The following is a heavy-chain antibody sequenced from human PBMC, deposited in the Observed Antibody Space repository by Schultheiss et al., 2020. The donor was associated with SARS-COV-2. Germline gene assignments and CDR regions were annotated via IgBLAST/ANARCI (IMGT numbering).Heavy chain of an antibody. Sequence: GGSLRLSCKGSGFTFDEYAMTWVRQAPGKGLEWVSSISSSSSYIYYADSVKGRFTISRDNAKNSLYLQMNSLRAEDTAVYYCASNYYYYYMDVWGKGTTVTVSS. CDR2: ISSSSSYI. V-gene: IGHV3-21*01. CDR1: GFTFDEYA. CDR3: ASNYYYYYMDV. J-gene: IGHJ6*03.